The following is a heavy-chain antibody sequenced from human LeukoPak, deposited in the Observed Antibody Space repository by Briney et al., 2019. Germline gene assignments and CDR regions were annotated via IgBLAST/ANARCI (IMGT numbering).Heavy chain of an antibody. V-gene: IGHV3-74*01. CDR2: INSDGSST. D-gene: IGHD3-10*01. Sequence: WGSLRLSCAASGFTFSSYWMHWVRQAPGKGLVWVSRINSDGSSTSYADSVKGRFTISRDNAMNTLYLQMNSVRAEDTAVYYCAMVRGYYYHGLDVWGQGTTHRVSS. J-gene: IGHJ6*02. CDR1: GFTFSSYW. CDR3: AMVRGYYYHGLDV.